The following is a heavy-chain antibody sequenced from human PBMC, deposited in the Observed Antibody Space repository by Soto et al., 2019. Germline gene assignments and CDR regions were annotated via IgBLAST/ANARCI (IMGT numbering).Heavy chain of an antibody. V-gene: IGHV1-8*01. Sequence: ASVKVSCKASVYTFTSYDINWVRQATGQGLEWMGWMNPNSGNTGYAQKFQGRVTMTRNTSISTAYMELSSLRSEDTAVYYCARSYCSSTSCYAGGWGQGTLVTVSS. CDR2: MNPNSGNT. CDR1: VYTFTSYD. D-gene: IGHD2-2*01. J-gene: IGHJ4*02. CDR3: ARSYCSSTSCYAGG.